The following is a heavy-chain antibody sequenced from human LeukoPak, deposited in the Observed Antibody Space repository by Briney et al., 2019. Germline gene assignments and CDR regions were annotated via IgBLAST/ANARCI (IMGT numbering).Heavy chain of an antibody. CDR2: INHSGST. D-gene: IGHD6-19*01. CDR3: AGVIAVAGGHWFDP. Sequence: PSETLSLTCAVYGGSFSGYYWSWIRQPPGKGLEWIGEINHSGSTNYNPSLKSRVTISVDTSKNQFSLKLSSVTAADTAVYYCAGVIAVAGGHWFDPWGQGTLVTVSS. CDR1: GGSFSGYY. J-gene: IGHJ5*02. V-gene: IGHV4-34*01.